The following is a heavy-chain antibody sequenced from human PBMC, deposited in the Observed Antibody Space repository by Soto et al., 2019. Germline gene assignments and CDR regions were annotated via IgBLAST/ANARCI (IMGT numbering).Heavy chain of an antibody. CDR3: ARGELYCSSTSCYGAFDI. CDR1: GGSISSSSYY. D-gene: IGHD2-2*01. J-gene: IGHJ3*02. Sequence: SETLSLTCTVSGGSISSSSYYWSWIRQPPGKGLEWIGYIYYSGSTNYNPSLKSRVTISVDTSKNQFSLKLSSVTAADTAVYYCARGELYCSSTSCYGAFDIWGQGTMVTVSS. V-gene: IGHV4-61*01. CDR2: IYYSGST.